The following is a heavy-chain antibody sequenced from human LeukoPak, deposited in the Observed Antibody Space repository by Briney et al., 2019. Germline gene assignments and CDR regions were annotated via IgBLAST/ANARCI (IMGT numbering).Heavy chain of an antibody. CDR3: ARGIAAAGNYYYYYMDV. J-gene: IGHJ6*03. Sequence: GASVKVSCKASGYTFTGYYMHWVRQAPGQGLEWMGWINPNSGGTNYAQKFQGRVTMTRDTSISTAYMELSSLRSEDTAVYYCARGIAAAGNYYYYYMDVWGKGTTVTVSS. CDR1: GYTFTGYY. V-gene: IGHV1-2*02. D-gene: IGHD6-13*01. CDR2: INPNSGGT.